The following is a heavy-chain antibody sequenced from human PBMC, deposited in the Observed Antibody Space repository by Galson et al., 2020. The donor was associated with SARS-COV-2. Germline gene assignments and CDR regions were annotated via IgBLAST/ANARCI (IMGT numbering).Heavy chain of an antibody. CDR3: AKVDYGDPRGSFDY. J-gene: IGHJ4*02. V-gene: IGHV3-23*01. CDR2: ISGSGGST. CDR1: GFTFSSYA. D-gene: IGHD4-17*01. Sequence: TGGSLRLSCAASGFTFSSYAMSWVRQAPGKGLEWVSAISGSGGSTYYADSVKGRFTISRDNSKNTLYLQMNSLRAEDTAVYYCAKVDYGDPRGSFDYWGQGTLVTVSS.